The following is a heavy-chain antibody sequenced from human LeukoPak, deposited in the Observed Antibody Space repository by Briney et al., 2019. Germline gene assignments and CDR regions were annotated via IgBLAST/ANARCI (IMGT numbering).Heavy chain of an antibody. Sequence: GGSLRLSCVASGFTFSSYSMNWVRQAPGKGLEWVSHISSSSSTIYYADSVKGRFTISRDNAKNSLYLQMNSLRDEDTAVYYCARYYYDNSGYYFSLGYWGQGTLVTVSS. CDR1: GFTFSSYS. J-gene: IGHJ4*02. CDR3: ARYYYDNSGYYFSLGY. D-gene: IGHD3-22*01. V-gene: IGHV3-48*02. CDR2: ISSSSSTI.